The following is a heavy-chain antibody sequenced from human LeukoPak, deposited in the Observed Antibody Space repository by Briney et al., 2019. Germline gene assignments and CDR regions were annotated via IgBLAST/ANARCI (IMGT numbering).Heavy chain of an antibody. CDR2: IHDSGTT. CDR1: GESFSAYY. CDR3: ARSGTYQHSSSYDY. J-gene: IGHJ4*02. D-gene: IGHD6-13*01. V-gene: IGHV4-34*01. Sequence: PSETLSLTCAVYGESFSAYYWSWIRQAPGKTLEWIWEIHDSGTTNYNPSLKSRVNILIDPSKKQFSLKLSSVSAADTAVYYCARSGTYQHSSSYDYWGQGTLVTVSS.